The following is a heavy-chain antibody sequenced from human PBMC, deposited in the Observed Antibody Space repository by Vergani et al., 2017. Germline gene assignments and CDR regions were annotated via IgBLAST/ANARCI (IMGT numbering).Heavy chain of an antibody. D-gene: IGHD2/OR15-2a*01. J-gene: IGHJ4*02. CDR1: GDSISSGYY. CDR2: IYHSGST. V-gene: IGHV4-38-2*01. Sequence: VQLQESGPGLVKPSETLSLTCAVSGDSISSGYYWGWIRQPPGKGLEWIGSIYHSGSTYYNPSLKSRVTISVDTSKNQFSLKLSSVTAADTAVYYCARLSGGYWGQGTLVTVSS. CDR3: ARLSGGY.